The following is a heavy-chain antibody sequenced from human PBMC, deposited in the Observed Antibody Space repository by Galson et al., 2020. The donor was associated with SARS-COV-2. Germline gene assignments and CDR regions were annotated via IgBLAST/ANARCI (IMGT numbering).Heavy chain of an antibody. Sequence: GGSLRLSCAASGFTFSNYAMHWVRQAPGKGLEWVAVISYDGSNKYYADSVKGRFTISRDNSKNTLYLQMNSLRAEDTAVYYCARDQVTAYFDYWGQGTLVTVSS. CDR1: GFTFSNYA. V-gene: IGHV3-30*01. D-gene: IGHD2-21*02. CDR2: ISYDGSNK. J-gene: IGHJ4*02. CDR3: ARDQVTAYFDY.